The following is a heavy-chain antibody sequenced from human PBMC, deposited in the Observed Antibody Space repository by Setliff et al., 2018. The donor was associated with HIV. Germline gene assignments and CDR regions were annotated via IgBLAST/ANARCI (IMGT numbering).Heavy chain of an antibody. CDR1: GHTFSNSD. CDR2: MNPNSGVT. V-gene: IGHV1-8*02. CDR3: ASGKGVGGVVITDGLDV. D-gene: IGHD3-10*01. Sequence: ASVKVSCKPSGHTFSNSDIHWVRRATGQGLEWMGWMNPNSGVTGYALKFHDRVTMTRDTSISTAYLELRTLTSVDTAVYYCASGKGVGGVVITDGLDVWGKGTTVTVSS. J-gene: IGHJ6*04.